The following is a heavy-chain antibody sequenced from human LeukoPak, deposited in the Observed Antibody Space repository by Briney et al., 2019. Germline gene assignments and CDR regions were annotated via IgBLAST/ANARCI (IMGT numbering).Heavy chain of an antibody. D-gene: IGHD6-19*01. CDR2: IRGSDAIT. CDR1: GFTFSSYA. CDR3: AKRCVRGWSTDAFDF. V-gene: IGHV3-23*01. J-gene: IGHJ3*01. Sequence: GGSLRLSCAASGFTFSSYAMSWVRQAPGKGLEWVSTIRGSDAITYYADSVKGRFTISRDNSKNTLYLQMNSLRAEDTAVYYCAKRCVRGWSTDAFDFWGQGTMVTVSS.